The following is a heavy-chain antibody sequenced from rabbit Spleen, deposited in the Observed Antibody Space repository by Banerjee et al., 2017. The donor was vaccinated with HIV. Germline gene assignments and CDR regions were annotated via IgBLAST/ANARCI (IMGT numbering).Heavy chain of an antibody. V-gene: IGHV1S45*01. CDR1: GFSFSNNYV. CDR2: IGAGISGTT. J-gene: IGHJ4*01. Sequence: QERLVESGGGLVKPGGSLKLSCTASGFSFSNNYVMCWVRQPPGKGPEWIACIGAGISGTTYCATWAKGQFTISKTSSTTVTLQMTSLTAADTATYFCARDAAGREDFNLWGQGTLVTVS. CDR3: ARDAAGREDFNL. D-gene: IGHD4-2*01.